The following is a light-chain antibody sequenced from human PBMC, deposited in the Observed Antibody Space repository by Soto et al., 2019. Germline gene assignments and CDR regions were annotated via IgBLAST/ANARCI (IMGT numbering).Light chain of an antibody. V-gene: IGKV3-20*01. CDR2: GAS. CDR3: QQYGSSPPWT. J-gene: IGKJ1*01. Sequence: EIVLTQSPGTLSLSPGERATLSCRASQSVSSSFLAWYQHKPGQAPRLLIDGASNRATGIPDRFSGSGSGTDFTLTISRLEPEEFAVYYCQQYGSSPPWTFGQGTKVEIK. CDR1: QSVSSSF.